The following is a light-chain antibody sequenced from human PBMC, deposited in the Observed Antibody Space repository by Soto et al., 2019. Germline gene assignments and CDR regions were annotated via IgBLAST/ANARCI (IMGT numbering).Light chain of an antibody. V-gene: IGKV3-15*01. J-gene: IGKJ1*01. CDR2: DAS. Sequence: ETVMTQSPATLSVSPGERATLSCRASQSVSSKLAWYQQKPGQPPRLLIYDASTRATGIPARFSGSGSETEFTLTISSLQSEDFAVYSCQQYSNWPPWTFGQGTKVEIK. CDR3: QQYSNWPPWT. CDR1: QSVSSK.